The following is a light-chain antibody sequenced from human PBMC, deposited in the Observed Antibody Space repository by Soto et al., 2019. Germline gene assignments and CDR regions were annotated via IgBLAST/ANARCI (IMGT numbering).Light chain of an antibody. CDR2: TAT. V-gene: IGKV1-12*01. CDR3: QQANSFPWT. Sequence: DIQMTQSPSSVSASVGDRVTITCRASQGISRWLAWYQQKPGNAPKLLIYTATSLQSGVPSRFSGSGSGTDFTLTISSLQPEDFATYYCQQANSFPWTFGQGTKVEIK. J-gene: IGKJ1*01. CDR1: QGISRW.